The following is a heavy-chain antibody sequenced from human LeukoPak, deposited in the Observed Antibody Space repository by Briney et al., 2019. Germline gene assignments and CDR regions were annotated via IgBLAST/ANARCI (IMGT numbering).Heavy chain of an antibody. D-gene: IGHD3-10*01. CDR1: GFTFSSYS. V-gene: IGHV3-21*01. J-gene: IGHJ6*02. Sequence: GGSLRLSCAASGFTFSSYSMNWVRQAPGKGLEWVSCISSSSSYIYYADSVKGRFTISRDNAKNSLYLEMNSLRAEDTSVYYRARGPLCFGELFRPLYYGMDVWGQGTTVTVSS. CDR2: ISSSSSYI. CDR3: ARGPLCFGELFRPLYYGMDV.